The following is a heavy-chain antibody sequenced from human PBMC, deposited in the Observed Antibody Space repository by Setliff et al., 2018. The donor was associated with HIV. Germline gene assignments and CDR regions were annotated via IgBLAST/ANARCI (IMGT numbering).Heavy chain of an antibody. CDR2: IYTSGIT. D-gene: IGHD3-22*01. J-gene: IGHJ3*02. CDR1: GGSISSYY. CDR3: ARHSITLVVGVPERDDAFDI. Sequence: LSLTCTVSGGSISSYYWSWIRLPPGKGLEWIGYIYTSGITNYNPSLKSRVTISVDTSKNQFSLKLSSVTAADTAVYYCARHSITLVVGVPERDDAFDIWGQGTMVTVSS. V-gene: IGHV4-4*08.